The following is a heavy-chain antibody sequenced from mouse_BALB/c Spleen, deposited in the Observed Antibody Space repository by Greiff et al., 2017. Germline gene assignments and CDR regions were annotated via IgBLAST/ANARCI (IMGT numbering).Heavy chain of an antibody. CDR1: GFTFSSYT. J-gene: IGHJ3*01. V-gene: IGHV5-17*02. CDR2: ISSGSSTI. CDR3: ARGSYYGYDWFAY. D-gene: IGHD2-2*01. Sequence: EVMLVESGGGLVQPGGSLKLSCAASGFTFSSYTMSWVRQTPEKRLEWVAYISSGSSTIYYADTVKGRFTISRDNPKNTLFLQMTSLRSEDTAMYYCARGSYYGYDWFAYWGQGTLVTVSA.